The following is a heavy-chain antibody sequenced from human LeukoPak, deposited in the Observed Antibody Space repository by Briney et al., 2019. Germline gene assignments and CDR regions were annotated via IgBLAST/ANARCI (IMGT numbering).Heavy chain of an antibody. D-gene: IGHD2-2*01. V-gene: IGHV4-4*02. CDR1: GGSISSSNW. CDR3: ARKVVVPAAILTLLRYFDL. CDR2: IYHSGST. J-gene: IGHJ2*01. Sequence: SETLSLTCAVSGGSISSSNWWSWVRQPPGKGLEWIGEIYHSGSTNYNPSLKSRVTISVDKSKNQFSLKLSSVTAADTAVYYCARKVVVPAAILTLLRYFDLWGRGTLVTVSS.